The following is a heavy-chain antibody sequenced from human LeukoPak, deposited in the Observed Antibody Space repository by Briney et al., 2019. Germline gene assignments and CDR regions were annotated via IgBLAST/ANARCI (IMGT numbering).Heavy chain of an antibody. J-gene: IGHJ4*02. Sequence: ASVKVSCKASGYTFTSYDINWVRQATGQGLEWMGWMNPNSGNTGYAQKFQGGVTMTRNTSISTAYMELSSLRSEDTAVYYCARAVGGYYDSSGYYSDYWGQGTLVTVSS. CDR2: MNPNSGNT. V-gene: IGHV1-8*01. CDR1: GYTFTSYD. CDR3: ARAVGGYYDSSGYYSDY. D-gene: IGHD3-22*01.